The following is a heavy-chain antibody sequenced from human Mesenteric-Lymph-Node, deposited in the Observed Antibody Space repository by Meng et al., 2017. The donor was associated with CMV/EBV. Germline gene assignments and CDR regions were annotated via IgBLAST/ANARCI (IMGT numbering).Heavy chain of an antibody. Sequence: GYFKNYYWRWIRQPPGKGLEWIGDINHSGTTNYTPSLKSRVTISIDTSKNQFSLNLTSVTAADTAVYYCARAPTYYYDTWGYWNDYWGQGTLVTVSS. D-gene: IGHD3-22*01. V-gene: IGHV4-34*01. J-gene: IGHJ4*02. CDR1: GYFKNYY. CDR3: ARAPTYYYDTWGYWNDY. CDR2: INHSGTT.